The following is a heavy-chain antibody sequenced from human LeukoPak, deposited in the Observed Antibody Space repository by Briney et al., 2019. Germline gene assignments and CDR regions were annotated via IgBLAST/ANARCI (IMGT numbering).Heavy chain of an antibody. D-gene: IGHD6-6*01. V-gene: IGHV4-34*01. Sequence: SETLSLTCAVYGGSFSGYYWSWIRQPPGKGLEWIGEINHSGSTNYNPSLKSRVTISVDTSKNQFSLKLSSVTAADTAVYYCARDLVGAARPSGMDVWGQGTTVTVSS. CDR2: INHSGST. J-gene: IGHJ6*02. CDR1: GGSFSGYY. CDR3: ARDLVGAARPSGMDV.